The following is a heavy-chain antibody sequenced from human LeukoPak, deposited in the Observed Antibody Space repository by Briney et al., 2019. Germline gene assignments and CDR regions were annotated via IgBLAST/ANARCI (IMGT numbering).Heavy chain of an antibody. V-gene: IGHV4-34*01. CDR2: INHSRST. CDR3: ARGTKGDRGVIITAVDY. D-gene: IGHD3-10*01. CDR1: GGSFSGYY. J-gene: IGHJ4*02. Sequence: SETLSLACAVYGGSFSGYYWSWIRQPPGKGLEWIGEINHSRSTNYNPSLKSRVTISVDTSKNQFSLKLSSVTAADTAVYYCARGTKGDRGVIITAVDYWGQGTLVTVSS.